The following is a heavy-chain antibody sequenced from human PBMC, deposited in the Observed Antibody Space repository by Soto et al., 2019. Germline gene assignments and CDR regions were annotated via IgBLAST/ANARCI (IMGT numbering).Heavy chain of an antibody. Sequence: LMLSCAAPGFTLSSYGVHWVRQAPRKGLEWVALIWFDGSDKYYADSVKGRFTISRDDSKNTVFLQMNSLRAEDTAVYYCAIGSATLPLDSWCLGTVVT. V-gene: IGHV3-33*01. J-gene: IGHJ4*02. CDR1: GFTLSSYG. D-gene: IGHD3-10*01. CDR3: AIGSATLPLDS. CDR2: IWFDGSDK.